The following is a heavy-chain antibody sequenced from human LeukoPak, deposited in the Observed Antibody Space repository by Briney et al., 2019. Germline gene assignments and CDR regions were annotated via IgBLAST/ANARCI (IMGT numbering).Heavy chain of an antibody. D-gene: IGHD3-9*01. Sequence: GGSLRLSCAASGFTFSTTDMNWVRQAPGKGLEWVAFIRYDGSKTHYADSVKGRFTISRDNSKKMVYLQMNSLRSEDTAVYYCAKDRLTVLRYFDWLPLYDAFDIWGQGTMVTVSS. CDR3: AKDRLTVLRYFDWLPLYDAFDI. CDR2: IRYDGSKT. CDR1: GFTFSTTD. V-gene: IGHV3-30*02. J-gene: IGHJ3*02.